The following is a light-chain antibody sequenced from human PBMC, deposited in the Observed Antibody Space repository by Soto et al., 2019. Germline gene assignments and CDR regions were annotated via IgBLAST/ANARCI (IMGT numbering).Light chain of an antibody. CDR3: LQDYNYPIP. J-gene: IGKJ5*01. Sequence: EIVLTQSPGTLSLSPGERATLSCRASQSVSSNSLAWYQKKPGQPPRLLIYSASRGATGFPARFSGSGSGTDFTLTISSLQPEDFATYYCLQDYNYPIPFGQGTRLEIK. CDR2: SAS. V-gene: IGKV3D-7*01. CDR1: QSVSSNS.